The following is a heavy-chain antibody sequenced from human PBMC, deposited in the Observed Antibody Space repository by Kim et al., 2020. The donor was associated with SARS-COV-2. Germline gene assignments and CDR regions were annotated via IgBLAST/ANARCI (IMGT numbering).Heavy chain of an antibody. CDR2: ISSSSSTI. D-gene: IGHD6-13*01. CDR1: GFTFSSYS. Sequence: GGSLRLSCAASGFTFSSYSMNWVRQAPGKGLEWVSYISSSSSTIYYADSVKGRFTISRDNAKNSLYLQMNSLRDEDTAVYYCARRAAAAGAYYYYGMDVWGQGTTVTVSS. CDR3: ARRAAAAGAYYYYGMDV. J-gene: IGHJ6*02. V-gene: IGHV3-48*02.